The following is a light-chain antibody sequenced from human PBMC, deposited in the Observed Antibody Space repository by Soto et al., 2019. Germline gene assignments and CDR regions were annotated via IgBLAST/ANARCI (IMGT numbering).Light chain of an antibody. CDR2: TAS. CDR3: QQSYSNTRRT. CDR1: ESISIY. V-gene: IGKV1-39*01. Sequence: DIQMTQSPSSLSASVGDRVTITCRASESISIYLNWYQQKPGKAPNLLIYTASSLQSGVPSRFSGSGSGTDLTLTINSLQPEDFATYYCQQSYSNTRRTFGQGTKVEIK. J-gene: IGKJ1*01.